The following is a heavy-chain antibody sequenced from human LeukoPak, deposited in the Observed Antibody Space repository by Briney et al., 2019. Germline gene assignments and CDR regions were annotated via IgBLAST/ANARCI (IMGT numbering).Heavy chain of an antibody. CDR1: GFTFSSYG. J-gene: IGHJ4*02. CDR2: ISYDGSNK. D-gene: IGHD3-22*01. V-gene: IGHV3-30*03. CDR3: ATSRDFYDSSGYYPYYFDC. Sequence: GGSLRLSCAASGFTFSSYGMHWVRQAPGKGLEWVAVISYDGSNKYYADSVKGRFTISRDNSKNTLYLQMNSLRAEDTAVYYCATSRDFYDSSGYYPYYFDCWGQGTLVTVSP.